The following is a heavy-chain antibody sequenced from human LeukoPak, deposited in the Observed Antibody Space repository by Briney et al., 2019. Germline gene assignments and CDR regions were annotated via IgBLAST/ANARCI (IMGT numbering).Heavy chain of an antibody. D-gene: IGHD3-22*01. J-gene: IGHJ5*02. Sequence: GASVKVSCKASGYTFTGYGISWVRQAPGQGLERMGWISAYNGNTNYAQKLQGRVTMTTDTSTSTAYMELRSLRSDDTAVYYCARAAVVITTENNWFDPWGQGTLVTVSS. V-gene: IGHV1-18*01. CDR1: GYTFTGYG. CDR3: ARAAVVITTENNWFDP. CDR2: ISAYNGNT.